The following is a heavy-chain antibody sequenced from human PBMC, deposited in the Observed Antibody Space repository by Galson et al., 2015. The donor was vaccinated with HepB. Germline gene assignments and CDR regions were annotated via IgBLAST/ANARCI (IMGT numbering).Heavy chain of an antibody. CDR2: IDPIDSYA. CDR3: AIMGVMDTSGDFGH. J-gene: IGHJ4*02. V-gene: IGHV5-10-1*01. Sequence: QSGAEVKKPGESLKISCKGSGYTFTNYWIGWVRQMPGKGLEWMGKIDPIDSYAYYSPSFQGHVTFSIDKTISSAFLVWSSLKASDSAMYYCAIMGVMDTSGDFGHWGQGTLVTVSS. D-gene: IGHD3-22*01. CDR1: GYTFTNYW.